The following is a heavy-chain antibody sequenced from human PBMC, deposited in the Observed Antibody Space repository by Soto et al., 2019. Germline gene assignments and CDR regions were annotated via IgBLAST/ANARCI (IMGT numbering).Heavy chain of an antibody. D-gene: IGHD6-19*01. V-gene: IGHV1-3*05. CDR3: ARDTTELYSSGWHPFDY. J-gene: IGHJ4*02. CDR1: GYTFTSYA. CDR2: INAGNGNT. Sequence: QVQLVQSGAEEKKPGASVKVSCKASGYTFTSYAMHWVRQAPGQRLEWMGWINAGNGNTKYSQKFQGRVTITRDTSXSXXYMELSSLRSEDTAVYYCARDTTELYSSGWHPFDYWGQGTLVTVSS.